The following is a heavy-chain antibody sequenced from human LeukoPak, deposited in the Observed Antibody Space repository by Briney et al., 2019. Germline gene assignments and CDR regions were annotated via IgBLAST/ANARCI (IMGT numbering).Heavy chain of an antibody. D-gene: IGHD3-22*01. V-gene: IGHV3-23*01. CDR1: GFTFSSYA. J-gene: IGHJ4*02. CDR3: AKDPRDDSSGYYYFGYFDY. CDR2: ISGSGGST. Sequence: GGSLRLSCAASGFTFSSYAMSWVRQASGKGLEWVSTISGSGGSTYYADSVKGRFTISRDNSKNTLYLQMNSLRAEDTAVYYCAKDPRDDSSGYYYFGYFDYWGQGTLVTVSS.